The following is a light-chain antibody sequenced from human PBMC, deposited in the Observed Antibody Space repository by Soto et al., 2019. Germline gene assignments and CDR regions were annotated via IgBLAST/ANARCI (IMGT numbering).Light chain of an antibody. CDR3: QQSYSTPRT. Sequence: DIQMTQSPSSQSASVGDRVTITCRGSQSISNYLNWYQQKPGKAPKLLMYAASSLQSGVPSRFSGSGSGTDFTLTISSLQPEDFATYYCQQSYSTPRTFGQGTKVEIK. CDR2: AAS. V-gene: IGKV1-39*01. J-gene: IGKJ1*01. CDR1: QSISNY.